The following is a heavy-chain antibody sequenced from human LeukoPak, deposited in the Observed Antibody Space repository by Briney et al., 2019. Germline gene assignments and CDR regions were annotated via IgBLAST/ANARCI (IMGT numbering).Heavy chain of an antibody. V-gene: IGHV2-5*01. D-gene: IGHD6-19*01. CDR2: IYWNDDK. CDR3: AHRFNGIAVAGTYRYFDY. Sequence: ESGPTLVKPTQTLTLTCTFSGFSLSTSGVGVGWIRQPPGKALEWLALIYWNDDKRYSPSLKSRLTITKDTSKNQVVLTMTNMDPVDTATYYCAHRFNGIAVAGTYRYFDYWGQGTLVTVSS. J-gene: IGHJ4*02. CDR1: GFSLSTSGVG.